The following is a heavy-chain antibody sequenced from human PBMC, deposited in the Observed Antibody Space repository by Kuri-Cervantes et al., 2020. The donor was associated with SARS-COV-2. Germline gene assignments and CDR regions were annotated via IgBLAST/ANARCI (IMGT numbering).Heavy chain of an antibody. J-gene: IGHJ3*02. CDR2: IYHSGST. CDR1: GYSISSGYY. Sequence: ESLKISCAASGYSISSGYYWGWIRQPPGKGLEWIGSIYHSGSTYYNPSLKSRVTISVDTSKNQFSLKLSSVTAADTAVYYCARGGGYQLLSDDAFDIWGQGTMVTVSS. CDR3: ARGGGYQLLSDDAFDI. D-gene: IGHD2-2*01. V-gene: IGHV4-38-2*01.